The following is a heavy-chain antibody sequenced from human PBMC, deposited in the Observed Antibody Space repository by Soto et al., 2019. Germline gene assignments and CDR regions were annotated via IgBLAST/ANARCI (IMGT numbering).Heavy chain of an antibody. V-gene: IGHV4-30-2*01. CDR2: IYHSGST. D-gene: IGHD4-17*01. CDR3: ARSQTTMTSYDY. Sequence: QLQLQESGSGLVKPSQSLSLTCAVSGGSISSGGYSWSWIRQPPGKGLEWIGYIYHSGSTYYNPSLKSRVTISVDRSKNQFSVKLSSVTAADTAVYYCARSQTTMTSYDYWGQGTLVTVSS. J-gene: IGHJ4*02. CDR1: GGSISSGGYS.